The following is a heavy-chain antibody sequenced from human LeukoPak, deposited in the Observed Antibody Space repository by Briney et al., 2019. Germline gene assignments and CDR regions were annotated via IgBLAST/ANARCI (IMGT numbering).Heavy chain of an antibody. CDR3: AKEGGYYYDSSGYYPPRGFDY. CDR1: GFTFSSYA. D-gene: IGHD3-22*01. J-gene: IGHJ4*02. Sequence: GGSLRLSCAASGFTFSSYAMSWVRQAPGKGLEWVSAISGSGGSTYYADSVKGRFTISRDNSKNTLYLQMNSLRAEDTAIYYCAKEGGYYYDSSGYYPPRGFDYWGQGTLVTVSS. CDR2: ISGSGGST. V-gene: IGHV3-23*01.